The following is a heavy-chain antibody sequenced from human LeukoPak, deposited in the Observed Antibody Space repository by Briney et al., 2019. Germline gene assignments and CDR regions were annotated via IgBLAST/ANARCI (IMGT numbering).Heavy chain of an antibody. V-gene: IGHV3-48*03. CDR3: AKDARRTSGWYFFDY. CDR2: ISSGGNVE. CDR1: GFTFSSYE. D-gene: IGHD6-19*01. J-gene: IGHJ4*02. Sequence: GGSLRLSCAASGFTFSSYEMNWVRRAPGKGLEWVAHISSGGNVEYYLDSVRGRFTMSRDNSKNTLFLQMNSLRAEDTAVYYCAKDARRTSGWYFFDYWGQGTLVTVSS.